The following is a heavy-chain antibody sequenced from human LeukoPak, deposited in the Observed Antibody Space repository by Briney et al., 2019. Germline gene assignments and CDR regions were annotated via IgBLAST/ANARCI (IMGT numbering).Heavy chain of an antibody. CDR2: ISGSGGST. V-gene: IGHV3-23*01. D-gene: IGHD3-22*01. CDR3: AKGSAYYYDSSGQGCFDY. Sequence: GGSLRLSCAASGFTFSSYAMSWVRQAPGKGLEWVSAISGSGGSTYYADSVKGRFTISRDNSKNTLYLQMNSLRAEDTAVYYCAKGSAYYYDSSGQGCFDYWGQGALVTVSS. J-gene: IGHJ4*02. CDR1: GFTFSSYA.